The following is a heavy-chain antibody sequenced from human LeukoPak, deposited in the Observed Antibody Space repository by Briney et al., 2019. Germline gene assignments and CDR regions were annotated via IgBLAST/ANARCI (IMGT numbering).Heavy chain of an antibody. D-gene: IGHD5-12*01. Sequence: GASVKVSCKASGYTFTSYGISWVRQAPGQGLEWMGWISAYNGNTNYAQKLQGRVAMTTDTSTSTAYMELRSLRSDDTAVYYCARDSGYDTADAFDIWGQGTMVTVSS. V-gene: IGHV1-18*01. CDR1: GYTFTSYG. CDR3: ARDSGYDTADAFDI. CDR2: ISAYNGNT. J-gene: IGHJ3*02.